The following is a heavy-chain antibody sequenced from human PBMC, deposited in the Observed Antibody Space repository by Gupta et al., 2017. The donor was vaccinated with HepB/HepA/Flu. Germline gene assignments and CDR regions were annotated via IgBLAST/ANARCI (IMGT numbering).Heavy chain of an antibody. J-gene: IGHJ4*02. D-gene: IGHD2-21*01. V-gene: IGHV3-21*01. Sequence: SVKGRFTISRDNAKSLVYLQMNSLRAEDTAMYYCARDPYITAYFDKWGQGTLVTVSS. CDR3: ARDPYITAYFDK.